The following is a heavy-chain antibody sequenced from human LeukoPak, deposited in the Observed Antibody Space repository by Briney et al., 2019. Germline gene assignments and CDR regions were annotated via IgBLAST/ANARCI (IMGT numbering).Heavy chain of an antibody. V-gene: IGHV3-30*18. Sequence: PGGSLRLSCAASGFTFSSYGMHWVRQAPGKGLEWVAVISYDGSNKYYADSVKGRFTISRDNSKNTLYLQMNSLRAEDTAVYYCAEDIDFDYWGQGTLVTVSS. CDR3: AEDIDFDY. CDR1: GFTFSSYG. J-gene: IGHJ4*02. CDR2: ISYDGSNK.